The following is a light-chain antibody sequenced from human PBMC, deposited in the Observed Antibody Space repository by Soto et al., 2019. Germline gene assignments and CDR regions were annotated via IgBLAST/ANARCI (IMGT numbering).Light chain of an antibody. CDR1: QGISSY. J-gene: IGKJ1*01. Sequence: AIRMTQSPSSLSASTGDRVTITCRASQGISSYLAWYQQKPGKAPKLLIYAASTLQSGVPSRFSGSGSGTDFTLTISCLQSEDFATYYCQQYYSYPRTFGQGNKV. CDR2: AAS. CDR3: QQYYSYPRT. V-gene: IGKV1-8*01.